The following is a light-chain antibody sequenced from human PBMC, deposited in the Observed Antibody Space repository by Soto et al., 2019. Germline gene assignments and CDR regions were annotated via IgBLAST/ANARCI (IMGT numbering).Light chain of an antibody. CDR1: NSDIGNYNY. Sequence: QSALTQPRSVSGSPGQSVTISCTGTNSDIGNYNYVSWYQQHPGKAPKVMIYDVSKRPSGVPDRFSGSKSGKTASLTISGLQAEDEADYYCCSYPGSHTWVFGGGTQLTVL. CDR3: CSYPGSHTWV. CDR2: DVS. J-gene: IGLJ3*02. V-gene: IGLV2-11*01.